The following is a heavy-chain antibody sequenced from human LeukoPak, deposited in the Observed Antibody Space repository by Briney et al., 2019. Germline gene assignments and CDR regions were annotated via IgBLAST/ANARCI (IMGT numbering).Heavy chain of an antibody. CDR2: ISTSGDT. V-gene: IGHV4-61*02. J-gene: IGHJ5*02. CDR1: GGSISSDNHY. Sequence: SETLSLTCTISGGSISSDNHYWGWIRQPAGKGLEWIGRISTSGDTHYNPSLKSRVTISVDTSKNQFSLKLSSVTAADTAVYYCARRPGAGSRDCWFDPWGQGTLVTVSS. D-gene: IGHD2-21*01. CDR3: ARRPGAGSRDCWFDP.